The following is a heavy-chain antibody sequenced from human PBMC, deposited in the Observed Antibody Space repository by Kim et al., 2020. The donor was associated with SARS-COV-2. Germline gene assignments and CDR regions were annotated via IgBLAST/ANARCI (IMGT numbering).Heavy chain of an antibody. J-gene: IGHJ4*02. CDR1: GFTFSNAW. V-gene: IGHV3-15*01. CDR3: TTAPSQYYYDSSGYYYEFDY. CDR2: IKSKTDGGTT. Sequence: GGSLRLSCAASGFTFSNAWMSWVRQAPGKGLEWVGRIKSKTDGGTTDYAAPVKGRFTISRDDSKNTLYLQMNSLKTEDTAVYYCTTAPSQYYYDSSGYYYEFDYWGQGTLVTVSS. D-gene: IGHD3-22*01.